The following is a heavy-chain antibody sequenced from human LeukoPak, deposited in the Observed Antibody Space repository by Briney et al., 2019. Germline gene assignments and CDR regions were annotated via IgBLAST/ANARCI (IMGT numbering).Heavy chain of an antibody. CDR2: INHSGST. CDR1: GGSFSGYY. Sequence: ASETLSLTCAVYGGSFSGYYWSWIRQPPGKGLEWIGEINHSGSTNYNPSLKRRVTISVDTSKNQFSLKLSSVTAADTAVYYCRRERRDDAFDIWGQGTMVTVSS. V-gene: IGHV4-34*01. CDR3: RRERRDDAFDI. J-gene: IGHJ3*02.